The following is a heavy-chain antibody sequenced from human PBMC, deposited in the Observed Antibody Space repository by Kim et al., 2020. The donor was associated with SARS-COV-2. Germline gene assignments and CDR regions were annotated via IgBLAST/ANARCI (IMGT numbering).Heavy chain of an antibody. D-gene: IGHD1-1*01. CDR1: GGTFSSYA. CDR3: AGGLRYGYYYGMDV. Sequence: SVKVSCKASGGTFSSYAISWVRQAPGQGLEWMGGIIPIFGTANYAQKFQGRVTITADESTSTAYMELSSLRSEDTAVYYCAGGLRYGYYYGMDVWGQGTTVTVSS. J-gene: IGHJ6*02. CDR2: IIPIFGTA. V-gene: IGHV1-69*13.